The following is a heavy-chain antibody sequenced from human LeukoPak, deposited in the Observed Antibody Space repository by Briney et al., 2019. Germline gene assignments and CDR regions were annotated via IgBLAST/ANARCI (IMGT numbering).Heavy chain of an antibody. D-gene: IGHD2-21*01. Sequence: GGSLRLSCAVSGFTFSSYWMHWVRQAPGKGLVWVSRINSDGSSTSYADSVKGRFTISRDNAKNTLYLQMNSLRAEDTALYYCAKDIGWGSGVFDYWGQGTLVTVSS. CDR1: GFTFSSYW. CDR3: AKDIGWGSGVFDY. CDR2: INSDGSST. V-gene: IGHV3-74*01. J-gene: IGHJ4*02.